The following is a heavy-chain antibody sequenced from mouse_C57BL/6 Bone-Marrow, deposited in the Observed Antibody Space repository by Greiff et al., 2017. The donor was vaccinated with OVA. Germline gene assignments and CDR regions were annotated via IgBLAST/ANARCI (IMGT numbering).Heavy chain of an antibody. CDR3: ARHRRDYYDYEDAMDY. CDR1: GFTFSDYY. CDR2: ISNGGGST. J-gene: IGHJ4*01. V-gene: IGHV5-12*01. D-gene: IGHD2-4*01. Sequence: EVQRVESGGGLVQPGGSLKLSCAASGFTFSDYYMYWVRQTPEKRLEWVAYISNGGGSTYYPDTVKGRFTISRDNAKNTLYLQMSRLKSEDTAMYYCARHRRDYYDYEDAMDYWGQGTSVTVSS.